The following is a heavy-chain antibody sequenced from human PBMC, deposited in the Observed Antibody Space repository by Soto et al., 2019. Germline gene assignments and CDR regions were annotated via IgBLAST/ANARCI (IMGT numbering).Heavy chain of an antibody. Sequence: WTWIRQHPGKGLEWIGYIYYSGVTYYNPSLKSRVTISVDTSKNQFSLKLSSVTAADTAMYYCARDLRGQGSGRFDPWGQGTLVTVSS. D-gene: IGHD3-10*01. CDR2: IYYSGVT. J-gene: IGHJ5*02. V-gene: IGHV4-31*02. CDR3: ARDLRGQGSGRFDP.